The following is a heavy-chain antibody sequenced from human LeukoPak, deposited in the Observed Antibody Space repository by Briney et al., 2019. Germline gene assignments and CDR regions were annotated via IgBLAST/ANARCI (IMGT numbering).Heavy chain of an antibody. Sequence: QAGGSLRLSCAASGFTLSTYDMHWVRQPPGKGLEWVSGIDIPGNTYYPDSVKGRFSMSRESAKNSLYLQMNSLRAGDTAVYYCARAVAGTHWFDPWGQGTLVTVSS. CDR2: IDIPGNT. V-gene: IGHV3-13*01. CDR3: ARAVAGTHWFDP. CDR1: GFTLSTYD. D-gene: IGHD6-19*01. J-gene: IGHJ5*02.